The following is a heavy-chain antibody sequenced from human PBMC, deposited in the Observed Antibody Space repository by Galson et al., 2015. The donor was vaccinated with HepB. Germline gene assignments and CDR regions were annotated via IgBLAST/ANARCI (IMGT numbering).Heavy chain of an antibody. V-gene: IGHV1-18*01. D-gene: IGHD6-19*01. CDR2: INTYNRNT. CDR3: ARDGGYSSGWDYGMDV. J-gene: IGHJ6*02. CDR1: GYTFTNYG. Sequence: VKVSCKASGYTFTNYGISWVRQAPGQGLEWMGWINTYNRNTNYAQKLQGRVTMTTDTSTSTAYMELRSLRSDDTAVYYCARDGGYSSGWDYGMDVWGQGTTVTVSS.